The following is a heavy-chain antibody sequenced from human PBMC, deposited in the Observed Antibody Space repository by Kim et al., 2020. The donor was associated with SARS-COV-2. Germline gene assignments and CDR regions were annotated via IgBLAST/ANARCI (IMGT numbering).Heavy chain of an antibody. Sequence: ASVKVSCKTSGYTFTNYYLHWVRQAPGQGLEWMGIIKPGGTGTKYAQKFQGRVTMTSDTPTTTVYMELSSLRYEDTAVYYCVRDTYSGSSGWFVPWGQGT. CDR3: VRDTYSGSSGWFVP. V-gene: IGHV1-46*01. CDR2: IKPGGTGT. CDR1: GYTFTNYY. D-gene: IGHD1-26*01. J-gene: IGHJ5*02.